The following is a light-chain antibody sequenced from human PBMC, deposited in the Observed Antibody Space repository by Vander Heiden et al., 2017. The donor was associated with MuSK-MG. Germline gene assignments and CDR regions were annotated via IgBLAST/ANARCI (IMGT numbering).Light chain of an antibody. Sequence: EIVLTQSPATLSLSPGERATLPCRASQSVSSYLAWYQQKPGQAPRLLIYDASNRATGIPARCSGRGSGTDFTLTISSLEPEDFAVYYCQHRYNWALTFGGGTKVEIK. CDR2: DAS. CDR1: QSVSSY. CDR3: QHRYNWALT. V-gene: IGKV3-11*01. J-gene: IGKJ4*01.